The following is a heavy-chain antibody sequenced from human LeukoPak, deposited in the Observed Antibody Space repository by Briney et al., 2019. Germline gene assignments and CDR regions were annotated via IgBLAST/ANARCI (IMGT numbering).Heavy chain of an antibody. CDR3: AKDASSMVRGVIITKSDAFDI. D-gene: IGHD3-10*01. CDR2: ISGSGGST. V-gene: IGHV3-23*01. J-gene: IGHJ3*02. Sequence: GGSLRLSCAASGFTFSSYAMSWVRQAPGKGLEWVSAISGSGGSTYYADSVKGRFTISRDNSKNTLYLQMNSLRAEDTAVYYCAKDASSMVRGVIITKSDAFDIWGQGTMVTVSS. CDR1: GFTFSSYA.